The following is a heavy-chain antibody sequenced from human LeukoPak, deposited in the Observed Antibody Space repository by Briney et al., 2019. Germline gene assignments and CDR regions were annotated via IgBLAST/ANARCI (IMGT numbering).Heavy chain of an antibody. CDR2: ISSSDTTI. Sequence: GGSLRLSCAASGFTFSSYEMTWVRQAPGKGLEWVSNISSSDTTIHYADSVKGRFTISRDNSKNTLYLQMNSLRVEDTAVYYCAKSSSAWVEIDYWGQGTLVTVSS. D-gene: IGHD6-19*01. CDR1: GFTFSSYE. CDR3: AKSSSAWVEIDY. J-gene: IGHJ4*02. V-gene: IGHV3-48*03.